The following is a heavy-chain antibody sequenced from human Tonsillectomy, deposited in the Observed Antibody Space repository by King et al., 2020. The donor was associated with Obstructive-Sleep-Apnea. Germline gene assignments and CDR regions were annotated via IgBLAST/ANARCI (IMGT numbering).Heavy chain of an antibody. V-gene: IGHV1-18*01. CDR2: ISAYSGNT. CDR3: ARDWSDTLSAYNIEYYGMDV. D-gene: IGHD3-9*01. J-gene: IGHJ6*02. CDR1: GYTFSSYG. Sequence: VQLVESGAEVKKPGASVKVSCKASGYTFSSYGISWARQAPGQGLEWMGWISAYSGNTNYAQKLQGRVTMTTDTSTSTAYMELRRLRSDDTAVYYCARDWSDTLSAYNIEYYGMDVWGQGTTVTVS.